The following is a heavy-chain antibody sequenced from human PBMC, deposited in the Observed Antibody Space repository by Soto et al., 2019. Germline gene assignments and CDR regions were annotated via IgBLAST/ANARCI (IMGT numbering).Heavy chain of an antibody. CDR1: GGTFSSHG. J-gene: IGHJ4*02. Sequence: QVQLVQSGTVVQRRGSSVKVSCQASGGTFSSHGMAWVRQAPGQGLEWMGGIIPTFGTPTYAPKFQGRVTIPADQSTNTAYMELSSLRSEDTGVYYCASERSAQYFDFWGQGTLITVSS. V-gene: IGHV1-69*01. D-gene: IGHD1-26*01. CDR3: ASERSAQYFDF. CDR2: IIPTFGTP.